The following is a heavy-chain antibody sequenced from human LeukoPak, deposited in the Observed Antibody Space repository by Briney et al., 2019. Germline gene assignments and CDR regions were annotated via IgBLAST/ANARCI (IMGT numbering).Heavy chain of an antibody. J-gene: IGHJ3*02. CDR2: IYHSGST. Sequence: SETLSLTCTVSGGSISSGGYYWSWIRQPPGKGLEWIGYIYHSGSTYYNPSLKSRVTISVDRSKNQFSLKLSSVTAADTAVYYCARAQGGSGSYSHAFDIWGQGTMVTVSS. D-gene: IGHD1-26*01. CDR1: GGSISSGGYY. V-gene: IGHV4-30-2*01. CDR3: ARAQGGSGSYSHAFDI.